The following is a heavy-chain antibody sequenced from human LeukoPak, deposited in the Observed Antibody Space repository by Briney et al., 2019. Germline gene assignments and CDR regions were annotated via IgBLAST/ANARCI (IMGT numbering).Heavy chain of an antibody. D-gene: IGHD3-10*01. Sequence: GGSLRLSCAASGFTFSSYAMHWVRQAPGKGLEWVAVISYDGSNKYYADSVKGRFTISRDNSKNTLYLQMNSLRAEDTALYYCARGAGELPYFDLWGRGTLVTVSS. V-gene: IGHV3-30-3*01. CDR3: ARGAGELPYFDL. CDR2: ISYDGSNK. CDR1: GFTFSSYA. J-gene: IGHJ2*01.